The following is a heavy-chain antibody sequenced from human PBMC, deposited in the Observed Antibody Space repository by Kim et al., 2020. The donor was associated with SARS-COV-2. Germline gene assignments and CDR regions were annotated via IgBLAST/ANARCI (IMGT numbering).Heavy chain of an antibody. Sequence: VKGRFTISRDNAKNSLYLQMNSLRAEDTAVYYCARGQKALYIYGDYVFDYWGQGTLVTVSS. V-gene: IGHV3-21*01. D-gene: IGHD4-17*01. CDR3: ARGQKALYIYGDYVFDY. J-gene: IGHJ4*02.